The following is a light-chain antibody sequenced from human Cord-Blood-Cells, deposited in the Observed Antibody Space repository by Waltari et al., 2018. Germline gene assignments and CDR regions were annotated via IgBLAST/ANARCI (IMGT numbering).Light chain of an antibody. CDR3: QQSYSTPQT. J-gene: IGKJ1*01. V-gene: IGKV1-39*01. CDR1: QSISSY. Sequence: DIQMTQSPSSLSASVGDRVTITCRASQSISSYLNWYQQKPGKAPKLLIYAASSLKSGVPSRFSGSGSGTDFTLTISSLQPEDFATYSCQQSYSTPQTFGQGTKVEIK. CDR2: AAS.